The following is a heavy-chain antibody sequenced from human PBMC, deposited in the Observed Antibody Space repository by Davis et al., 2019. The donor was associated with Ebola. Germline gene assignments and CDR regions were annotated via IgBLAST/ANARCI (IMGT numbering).Heavy chain of an antibody. CDR2: IYPGDSDT. CDR3: TRPLTGYWYFDL. V-gene: IGHV5-51*01. D-gene: IGHD7-27*01. Sequence: GESLKISCKGSGYIFTDYWIDWVRQMPGKGLEWMGIIYPGDSDTRYSPSFQGQVTISADKSISTAYLQWSSLKASDTAMYYCTRPLTGYWYFDLWGRGTLVTVSS. CDR1: GYIFTDYW. J-gene: IGHJ2*01.